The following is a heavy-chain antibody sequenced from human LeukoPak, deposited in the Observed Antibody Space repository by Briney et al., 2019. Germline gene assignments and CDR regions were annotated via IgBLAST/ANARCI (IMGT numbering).Heavy chain of an antibody. Sequence: SETLSLTCAVYGGSFSGYYWSWIRQPPGKGLEWIGEINHSGSTNYNPSLKSRVTISVDTSKNQFSLKLSSVTAADTAVYYCARVGSWYQDYWGQGTLVTVSS. V-gene: IGHV4-34*01. CDR3: ARVGSWYQDY. J-gene: IGHJ4*02. CDR1: GGSFSGYY. CDR2: INHSGST. D-gene: IGHD6-13*01.